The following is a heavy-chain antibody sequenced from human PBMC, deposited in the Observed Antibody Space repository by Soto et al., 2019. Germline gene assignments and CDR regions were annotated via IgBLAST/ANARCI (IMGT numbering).Heavy chain of an antibody. CDR3: ARGFSYGLGTSYYFDY. CDR1: GGSISSGDYY. D-gene: IGHD6-13*01. V-gene: IGHV4-30-4*01. CDR2: IYYSGST. J-gene: IGHJ4*02. Sequence: SETLSLTCTVSGGSISSGDYYWSWIRQPPGKGLEWIGYIYYSGSTYYNPSLKSRVTISVDTSKNQFSLKLSSVTAADTAVYYCARGFSYGLGTSYYFDYWGQGTLVTVSS.